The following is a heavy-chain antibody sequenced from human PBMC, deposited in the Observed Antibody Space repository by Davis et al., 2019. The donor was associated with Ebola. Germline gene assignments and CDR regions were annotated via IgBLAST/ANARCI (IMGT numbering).Heavy chain of an antibody. CDR2: IIPIFGTA. J-gene: IGHJ4*02. CDR3: ARDRGGDYSFDY. D-gene: IGHD3-10*01. CDR1: GYTFTSYG. V-gene: IGHV1-69*05. Sequence: SVTVSCKASGYTFTSYGISWVRQAPGQGLEWMGGIIPIFGTANYAQKFQGRVTITRDTSASTAYMELSSLRSEDTSVYYCARDRGGDYSFDYWGQGTLVTVSS.